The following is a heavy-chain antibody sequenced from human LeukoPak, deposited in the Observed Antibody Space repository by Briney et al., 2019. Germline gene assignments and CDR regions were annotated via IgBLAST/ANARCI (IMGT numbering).Heavy chain of an antibody. J-gene: IGHJ6*03. Sequence: ASVKVSCKASGYTFTGYYMHWVRQAPGQGLEWMGWINPNSGGTNYAQKFQGRVTMTRDTSISTAYMELSRLRSDDTAVYYCARGRGYYGSGSYYRVYYYYMDVWSKGTTVTISS. CDR3: ARGRGYYGSGSYYRVYYYYMDV. CDR2: INPNSGGT. V-gene: IGHV1-2*02. CDR1: GYTFTGYY. D-gene: IGHD3-10*01.